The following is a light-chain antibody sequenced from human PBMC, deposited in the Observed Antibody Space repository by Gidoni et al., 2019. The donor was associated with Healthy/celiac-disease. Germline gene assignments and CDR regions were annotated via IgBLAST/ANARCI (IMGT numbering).Light chain of an antibody. CDR1: SRAVGGYNY. V-gene: IGLV2-11*01. Sequence: QSALPQPRSVSGPPGQSVPISCTGTSRAVGGYNYVSWYQQHPGKAPKLMIYDVSKRPSGVPDRFSGSKSGNTASLTISGLQAEDEADYYCCSYAGSYTFHVVFGGGTKLTVL. J-gene: IGLJ2*01. CDR3: CSYAGSYTFHVV. CDR2: DVS.